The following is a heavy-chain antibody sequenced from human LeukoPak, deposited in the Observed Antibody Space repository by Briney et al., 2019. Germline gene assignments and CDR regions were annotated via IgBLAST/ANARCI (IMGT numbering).Heavy chain of an antibody. CDR3: ARGGLRPTYYFDY. CDR1: GFIFSTYS. Sequence: GGSLRLSCAASGFIFSTYSMNWVRQAPGKGLEWVSSISSGSSYIYYADSVKGRFIISRDNAKNSLYLQMDSLRGEDTAVYYCARGGLRPTYYFDYWGQGTLVTVSS. D-gene: IGHD5/OR15-5a*01. CDR2: ISSGSSYI. J-gene: IGHJ4*02. V-gene: IGHV3-21*01.